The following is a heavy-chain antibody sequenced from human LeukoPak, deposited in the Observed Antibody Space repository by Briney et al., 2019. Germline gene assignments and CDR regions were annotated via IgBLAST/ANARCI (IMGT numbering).Heavy chain of an antibody. CDR3: ARTWAFSSGYPIEYFQH. Sequence: PSQTLSLTCTVSGGPISSGDYYWSWIRQPPGKGLEWIGYIYYSGSTYYNPSLKSRVTISVDTSKNQFSLKLSSVTAADTAVYYCARTWAFSSGYPIEYFQHWGQGTLVTVSS. CDR1: GGPISSGDYY. J-gene: IGHJ1*01. CDR2: IYYSGST. D-gene: IGHD3-22*01. V-gene: IGHV4-30-4*08.